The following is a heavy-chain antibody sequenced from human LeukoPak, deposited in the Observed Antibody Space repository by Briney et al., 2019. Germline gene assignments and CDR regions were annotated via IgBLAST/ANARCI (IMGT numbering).Heavy chain of an antibody. J-gene: IGHJ3*02. CDR2: RYYSGST. CDR3: ARFTIFGVVIISNAFDI. CDR1: GGSISSSSYY. D-gene: IGHD3-3*01. V-gene: IGHV4-39*07. Sequence: SETLSLTCTVSGGSISSSSYYWGWIRQPPGKGLEWIGSRYYSGSTNYNPSLKSRVTISVDTSKNQFSLKLSSVTAADTAVYYCARFTIFGVVIISNAFDIWGQGTMVTVSS.